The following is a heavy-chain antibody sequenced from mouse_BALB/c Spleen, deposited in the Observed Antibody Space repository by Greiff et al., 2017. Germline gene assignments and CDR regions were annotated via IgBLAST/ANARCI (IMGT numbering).Heavy chain of an antibody. J-gene: IGHJ4*01. CDR3: AREELYYYAMDY. V-gene: IGHV3-2*02. CDR2: ISYSGST. Sequence: EVKLEESGPGLVKPSQSLSLTCTVTGYSITSDYAWNWIRQFPGNKLEWMGYISYSGSTSYNPSLKSRISITRDTSKNQFFLQLNSVTTEDTATYYCAREELYYYAMDYWGQGTSVTVSS. CDR1: GYSITSDYA.